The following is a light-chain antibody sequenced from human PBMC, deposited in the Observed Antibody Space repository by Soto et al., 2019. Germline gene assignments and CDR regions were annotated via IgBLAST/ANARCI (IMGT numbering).Light chain of an antibody. CDR2: YAS. J-gene: IGKJ4*01. CDR1: QSVGGY. Sequence: EIVLTQSPATLSLSPGERATLSCRASQSVGGYLDLYKQKPGQVPRLLIYYASNRASGSTAGFSRSGSGTAFPLNISSLEPEDLAVYYCYQRSNWPPLTFGGGTKVEIK. V-gene: IGKV3-11*01. CDR3: YQRSNWPPLT.